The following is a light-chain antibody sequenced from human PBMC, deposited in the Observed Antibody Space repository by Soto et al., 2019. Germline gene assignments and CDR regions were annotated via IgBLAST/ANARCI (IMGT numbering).Light chain of an antibody. CDR3: QQYNNWPPMWT. CDR2: GAS. V-gene: IGKV3-15*01. Sequence: DIMLTQSPATLSVSPGERATLSCRASQSVSSNLAWYQQKPGQAPRLLIYGASTRATGIPARFSGSGSGTEFTLTISSLQSEDFAVYYCQQYNNWPPMWTFGQGTKVDIK. CDR1: QSVSSN. J-gene: IGKJ1*01.